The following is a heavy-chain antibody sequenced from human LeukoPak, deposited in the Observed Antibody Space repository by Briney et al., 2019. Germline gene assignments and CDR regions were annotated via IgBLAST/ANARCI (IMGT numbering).Heavy chain of an antibody. CDR3: ARGRGYSYGYWYFDL. V-gene: IGHV3-74*03. CDR2: IANDGRST. J-gene: IGHJ2*01. Sequence: GGSLRLSCATSGFTFSSYWMHWVRQAPGKGLMWVSDIANDGRSTTYADSVKGRFSISRDNAKNTLYLQMNSLRAEDTAVYYCARGRGYSYGYWYFDLWGRGTLVTVSS. CDR1: GFTFSSYW. D-gene: IGHD5-18*01.